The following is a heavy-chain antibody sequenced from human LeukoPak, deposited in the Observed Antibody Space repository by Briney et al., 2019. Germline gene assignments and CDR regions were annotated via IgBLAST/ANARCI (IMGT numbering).Heavy chain of an antibody. J-gene: IGHJ4*02. CDR2: ISWNSGSI. CDR3: AKDTKGEGAFDY. D-gene: IGHD3-16*01. V-gene: IGHV3-9*01. Sequence: GRSLRLPCAASGFTFDDYAMHWVRQAPGKGLEWVSGISWNSGSIGYADSVKGRFTISRDNAKNSLYLQMNSLRAEDTALYYCAKDTKGEGAFDYWGQGTLVTVSS. CDR1: GFTFDDYA.